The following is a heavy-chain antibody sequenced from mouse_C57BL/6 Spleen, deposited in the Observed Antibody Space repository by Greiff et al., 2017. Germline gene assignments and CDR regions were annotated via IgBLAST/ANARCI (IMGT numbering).Heavy chain of an antibody. CDR3: ARVDYRNYFDY. D-gene: IGHD2-4*01. Sequence: EVHLVESGPGLVKPSQSLSLTCSVTGYSITSGYYWNWIRQFPGNKLEWMGYISYDGSNNYNPSLKNRISITRDTSKNQFFLKLNSVTTEDTATYYCARVDYRNYFDYWGQGTTLTVSS. V-gene: IGHV3-6*01. CDR1: GYSITSGYY. CDR2: ISYDGSN. J-gene: IGHJ2*01.